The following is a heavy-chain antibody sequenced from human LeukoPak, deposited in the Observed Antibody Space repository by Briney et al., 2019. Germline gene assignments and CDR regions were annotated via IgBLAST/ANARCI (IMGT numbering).Heavy chain of an antibody. D-gene: IGHD5-18*01. CDR3: ARVGYSYGYPFDP. V-gene: IGHV4-59*01. CDR2: IYYSGST. Sequence: SETLSLTCTVSGGSISSYYWSWIRQPPGKGLEWIGYIYYSGSTNYNPSLKSRVTISVDTSKNQFSLKLGSVTAADTAVYYCARVGYSYGYPFDPWGQGTLVTVSS. J-gene: IGHJ5*02. CDR1: GGSISSYY.